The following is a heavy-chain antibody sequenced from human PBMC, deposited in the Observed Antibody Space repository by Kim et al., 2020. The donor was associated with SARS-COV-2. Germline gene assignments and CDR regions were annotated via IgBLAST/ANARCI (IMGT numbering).Heavy chain of an antibody. CDR2: IYWDDDK. D-gene: IGHD3-3*01. J-gene: IGHJ4*02. CDR3: AHSEVRGTIFGVATFDD. V-gene: IGHV2-5*02. CDR1: GFSLSPSGVG. Sequence: SGPTLVKPTQTLTLTCTFSGFSLSPSGVGVGWIRQPPGKALEWLALIYWDDDKRYSPSLKSRLTITKDTSKNQVVLTMTNMDPVDTATYYCAHSEVRGTIFGVATFDDWGQGTLVTVSS.